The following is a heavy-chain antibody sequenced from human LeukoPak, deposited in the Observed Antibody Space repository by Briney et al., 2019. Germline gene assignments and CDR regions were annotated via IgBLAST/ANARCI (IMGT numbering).Heavy chain of an antibody. D-gene: IGHD6-13*01. Sequence: ASVKVSCKASGYTFTSYGISWVRQAPGQGLEWVGWISAYNGNTNYAQKLQGRVTMTTDTSTSTAYMELRSLRSDDTAVYYCARRGKYSSSWYEGLDYWGQGTLVTVSS. CDR2: ISAYNGNT. CDR3: ARRGKYSSSWYEGLDY. V-gene: IGHV1-18*01. J-gene: IGHJ4*02. CDR1: GYTFTSYG.